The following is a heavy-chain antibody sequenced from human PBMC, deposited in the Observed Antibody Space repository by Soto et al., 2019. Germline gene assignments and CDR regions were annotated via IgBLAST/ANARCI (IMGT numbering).Heavy chain of an antibody. J-gene: IGHJ5*02. Sequence: GVSLRLSCAASGFTFRSFTMNWVRQAPGKGLEWVSTISSNSAYIYYTDALRGRFTISRDNAKNSLHLPMNSLRTEDTAVYYCSREAARDSSARGWLEPWRRGTMVAVAS. D-gene: IGHD6-13*01. V-gene: IGHV3-21*01. CDR3: SREAARDSSARGWLEP. CDR1: GFTFRSFT. CDR2: ISSNSAYI.